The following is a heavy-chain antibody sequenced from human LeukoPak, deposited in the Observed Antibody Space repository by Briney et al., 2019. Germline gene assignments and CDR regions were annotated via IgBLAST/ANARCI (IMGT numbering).Heavy chain of an antibody. CDR3: XXVSGGGYGSGSYLDY. Sequence: PGGSLRLSCAASGFTFDDYAMHWVRHAPGKGLEWVSGISWNSGSIGYADSVKGRFTISRDNAKNSLYLQMNSLRAEGTALYYCXXVSGGGYGSGSYLDYWGQGTLVTVSS. J-gene: IGHJ4*02. V-gene: IGHV3-9*01. D-gene: IGHD3-10*01. CDR2: ISWNSGSI. CDR1: GFTFDDYA.